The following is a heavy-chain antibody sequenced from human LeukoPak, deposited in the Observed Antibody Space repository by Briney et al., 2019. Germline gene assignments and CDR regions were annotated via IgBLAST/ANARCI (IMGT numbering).Heavy chain of an antibody. D-gene: IGHD2-2*01. V-gene: IGHV3-30-3*01. J-gene: IGHJ4*02. Sequence: PGRSLRLSCAASGFTFSSYAMHWVRQAPGKGLEWVAVISYDGSNKYYADSVKGRFTISRDNSKNTLYLQMNSLRAEDTAVYYCARGLARRSWVVPAAHVIYYFDYWGQGTLVTVSS. CDR1: GFTFSSYA. CDR2: ISYDGSNK. CDR3: ARGLARRSWVVPAAHVIYYFDY.